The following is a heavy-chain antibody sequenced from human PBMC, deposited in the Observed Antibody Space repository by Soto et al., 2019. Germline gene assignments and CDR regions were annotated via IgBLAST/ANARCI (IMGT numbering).Heavy chain of an antibody. Sequence: PSETLSLTCTVSGGSISSSSYYWGWIRQPPGKGLEWIGSIYYSGSTYYNPSLKSRVTISVDTSKNQFSLKLSSVTAADTAVYYCVRQNVLRYFDWLSQDPYYFDYWGQGTLVTVSS. J-gene: IGHJ4*02. CDR2: IYYSGST. V-gene: IGHV4-39*01. CDR1: GGSISSSSYY. CDR3: VRQNVLRYFDWLSQDPYYFDY. D-gene: IGHD3-9*01.